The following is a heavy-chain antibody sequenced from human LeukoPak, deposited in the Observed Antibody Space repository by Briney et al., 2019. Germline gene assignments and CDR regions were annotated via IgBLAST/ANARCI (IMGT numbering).Heavy chain of an antibody. J-gene: IGHJ4*02. D-gene: IGHD2-8*02. Sequence: GGSLRLSCAASGFTVTNAWMNWVRQAPGKGLEWVSSIFPSGGEIQYADSGRGRFTISRDNSKSTLSLQMNSLRAEDTAIYYCATYRQVLLPFESWGQGTLVTVSS. CDR2: IFPSGGEI. V-gene: IGHV3-53*01. CDR1: GFTVTNAW. CDR3: ATYRQVLLPFES.